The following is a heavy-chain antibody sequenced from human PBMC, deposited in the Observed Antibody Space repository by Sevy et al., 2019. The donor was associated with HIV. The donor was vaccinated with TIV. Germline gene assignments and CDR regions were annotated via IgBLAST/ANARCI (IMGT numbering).Heavy chain of an antibody. V-gene: IGHV1-24*01. Sequence: ASVKVSCKVSGYTLTQFSMHWVRQAPGKGLEWMTTFDPEDGDPEDGKTIYAQKFLGRVTMTEDTSTDTAYMELSSVRSDDRAVYYCATTKDYYDSSGYPFDYWGQGTLVTVSS. CDR1: GYTLTQFS. CDR2: FDPEDGDPEDGKT. D-gene: IGHD3-22*01. J-gene: IGHJ4*02. CDR3: ATTKDYYDSSGYPFDY.